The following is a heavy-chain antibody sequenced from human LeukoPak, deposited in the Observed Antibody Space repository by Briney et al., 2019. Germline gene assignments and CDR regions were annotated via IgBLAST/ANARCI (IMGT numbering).Heavy chain of an antibody. CDR2: IIPILGIA. J-gene: IGHJ4*02. CDR1: GGTFSSYA. D-gene: IGHD5-18*01. CDR3: ARDPRSGYSYGTFDY. V-gene: IGHV1-69*04. Sequence: SVKVSCKASGGTFSSYAISWVRQAPGQGLEWMGRIIPILGIANYAQKFQGRVTITADKSTSTAYMELSSLRSEDTAVYYCARDPRSGYSYGTFDYWGQGTLVTVSS.